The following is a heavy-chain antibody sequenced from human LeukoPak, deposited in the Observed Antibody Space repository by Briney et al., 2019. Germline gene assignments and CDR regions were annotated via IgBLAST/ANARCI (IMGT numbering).Heavy chain of an antibody. J-gene: IGHJ5*02. Sequence: GGSLRLSCAASGFTFSTYWMHWVRQAPGKGPVWVSRIKSDGSSTSYADSVKGRFTNSRDNAKNTLYLQMNSLRVEDTAVYYCARYIYNGGGSWGQGTLVTVSS. CDR3: ARYIYNGGGS. CDR1: GFTFSTYW. D-gene: IGHD1-1*01. CDR2: IKSDGSST. V-gene: IGHV3-74*01.